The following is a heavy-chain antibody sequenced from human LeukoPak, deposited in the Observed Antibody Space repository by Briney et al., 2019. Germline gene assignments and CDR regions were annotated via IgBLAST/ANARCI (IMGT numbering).Heavy chain of an antibody. V-gene: IGHV1-46*01. J-gene: IGHJ3*02. CDR1: GYTFTSYH. CDR2: INPSGGTT. D-gene: IGHD4-23*01. Sequence: ASVKVSCKASGYTFTSYHMHWVRQAPGQGLEWMGIINPSGGTTNYAQKFRGRVTMTRDMSTSTVYMELSSLRSEGTAVYYCARGDPKRYGGYAFDIWGQGTMVTVSS. CDR3: ARGDPKRYGGYAFDI.